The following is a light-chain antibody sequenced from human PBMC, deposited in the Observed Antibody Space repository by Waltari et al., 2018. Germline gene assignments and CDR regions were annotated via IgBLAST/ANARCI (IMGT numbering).Light chain of an antibody. J-gene: IGKJ3*01. CDR1: QSVSIN. Sequence: EVVLTQSPATLSLSPGDRATLSCRASQSVSINLAWYQQKPGQAPRLLIYDASNRATGIPAMFSGSGSGTDFTLTISSLEPEDFAVYYCQQRSSWPPRISFGPGTKVNIK. V-gene: IGKV3-11*01. CDR3: QQRSSWPPRIS. CDR2: DAS.